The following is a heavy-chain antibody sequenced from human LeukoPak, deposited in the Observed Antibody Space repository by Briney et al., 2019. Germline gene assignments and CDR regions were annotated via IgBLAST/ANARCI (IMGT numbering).Heavy chain of an antibody. D-gene: IGHD3-10*01. CDR3: ARGGPIYYYGTDV. CDR2: INSDGSST. Sequence: QAGGSLRLSCAASGFTFSGYWMHWVRQAPGKGLVWVSRINSDGSSTSYADSVKGRFTISRDNAKNTLYLQMNSLRAEDTAVHYCARGGPIYYYGTDVWGKGTTVTVSS. J-gene: IGHJ6*04. CDR1: GFTFSGYW. V-gene: IGHV3-74*01.